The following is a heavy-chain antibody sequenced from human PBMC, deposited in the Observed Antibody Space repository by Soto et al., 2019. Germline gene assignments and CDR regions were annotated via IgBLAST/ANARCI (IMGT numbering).Heavy chain of an antibody. V-gene: IGHV4-34*01. J-gene: IGHJ3*02. CDR1: GGSFSGYY. D-gene: IGHD2-21*02. Sequence: SETLSLTCAVYGGSFSGYYWSWIRQPPGKGLEWIGEINHSGSTNYNPSLKSRVTISVDTSKNQFSLKLSSVTAADTAVYYCARTTYCGGDCEAFDIWGQGTMVTVSS. CDR3: ARTTYCGGDCEAFDI. CDR2: INHSGST.